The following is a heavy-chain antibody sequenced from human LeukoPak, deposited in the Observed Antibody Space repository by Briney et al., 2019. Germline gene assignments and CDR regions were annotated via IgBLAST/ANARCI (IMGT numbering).Heavy chain of an antibody. J-gene: IGHJ4*02. CDR1: GFTFSTTW. D-gene: IGHD1-26*01. CDR2: IKEDGSER. V-gene: IGHV3-7*01. CDR3: ATDVGAD. Sequence: GGSLRLSCAASGFTFSTTWMTWVRQTPGKGLEWVANIKEDGSERYYEDSVKGRFTISRDNANNLLYLQMNSLRAEDSAIYYCATDVGADWGQGTLITVSS.